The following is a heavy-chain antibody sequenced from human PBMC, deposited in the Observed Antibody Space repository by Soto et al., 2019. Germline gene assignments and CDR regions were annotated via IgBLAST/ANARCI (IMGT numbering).Heavy chain of an antibody. Sequence: QVQLVESGGGVVQPGRSLRLSCAASGFTFSSYGMHWVRQAPGKGLEWVAVISYDGSNKYYADSVKGRFTISRDNSKNTLYLQMNSLRAEDTAVYYCANSFSAAAAWGDYWGQGTLVTVSS. CDR1: GFTFSSYG. CDR2: ISYDGSNK. J-gene: IGHJ4*02. CDR3: ANSFSAAAAWGDY. V-gene: IGHV3-30*18. D-gene: IGHD6-13*01.